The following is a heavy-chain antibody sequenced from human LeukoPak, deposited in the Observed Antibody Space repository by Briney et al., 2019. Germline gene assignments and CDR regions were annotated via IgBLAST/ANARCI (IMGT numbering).Heavy chain of an antibody. J-gene: IGHJ4*02. CDR2: IYYSGST. V-gene: IGHV4-30-4*08. CDR1: GGSITSGDYY. CDR3: ARVARGATIFGGRASDY. D-gene: IGHD3-3*01. Sequence: SETLSLTCTVSGGSITSGDYYWSWIRQPPGKGLEWIGYIYYSGSTYYNPSLKSRVTISVDTSKNQFSLKLSSVTAADTAVYYCARVARGATIFGGRASDYWGQETLVTVSS.